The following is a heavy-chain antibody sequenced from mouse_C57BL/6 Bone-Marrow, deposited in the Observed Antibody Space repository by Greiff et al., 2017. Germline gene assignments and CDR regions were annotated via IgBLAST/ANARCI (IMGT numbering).Heavy chain of an antibody. CDR1: GYAFSSYW. CDR3: ARRGLAVLGDY. Sequence: QVQLQQSGAELVKPGASVKISCKASGYAFSSYWMNWVKQRPGKGLEWIGQIYPGDGDTNYNGKFKGKATLTADKSSSTAYMQRSSLTSEDSAVYFCARRGLAVLGDYWGQGTTLTGSS. D-gene: IGHD3-3*01. CDR2: IYPGDGDT. V-gene: IGHV1-80*01. J-gene: IGHJ2*01.